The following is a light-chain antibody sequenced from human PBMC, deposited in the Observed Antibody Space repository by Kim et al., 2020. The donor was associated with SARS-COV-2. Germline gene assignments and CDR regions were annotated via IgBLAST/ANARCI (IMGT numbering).Light chain of an antibody. CDR3: ATWDDSLDVWM. Sequence: GQRVTIPCSGSSSNIGSNTVNWYQQFPGTAPQLLIDTDDRRPSGVSDRVSCSKSGTSASLAISALRSEDEAAYYCATWDDSLDVWMFGGGTQLTVL. J-gene: IGLJ3*02. CDR2: TDD. CDR1: SSNIGSNT. V-gene: IGLV1-44*01.